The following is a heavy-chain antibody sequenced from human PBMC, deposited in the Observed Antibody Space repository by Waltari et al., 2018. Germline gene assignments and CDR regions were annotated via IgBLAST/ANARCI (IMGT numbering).Heavy chain of an antibody. CDR1: GITFSSYS. J-gene: IGHJ4*02. CDR3: ARDDTFGGVIVTFFDY. CDR2: ISSSSSTI. Sequence: EVQLVESGGGLVQPGGSLRLSCAASGITFSSYSMNWVRPAPGKGLEWVSYISSSSSTIYYADSVKGRFTISRDNAKNSLYLQMNSLRAEDTAVYYCARDDTFGGVIVTFFDYGGQGTLVTVSS. D-gene: IGHD3-16*02. V-gene: IGHV3-48*04.